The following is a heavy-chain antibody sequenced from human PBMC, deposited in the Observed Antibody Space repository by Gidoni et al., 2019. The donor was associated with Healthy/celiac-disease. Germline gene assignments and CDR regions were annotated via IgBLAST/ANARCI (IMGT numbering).Heavy chain of an antibody. Sequence: TVLSMHWVRQAPGKGLEWTGGFDPEDGETIYAQKFQGRVTMTEDTSTDTAYMELSSLRSEDTAVYYCATEAPLRLGELSPHFDYWGQGTLVTVSS. CDR2: FDPEDGET. J-gene: IGHJ4*02. CDR1: TVLS. CDR3: ATEAPLRLGELSPHFDY. V-gene: IGHV1-24*01. D-gene: IGHD3-16*02.